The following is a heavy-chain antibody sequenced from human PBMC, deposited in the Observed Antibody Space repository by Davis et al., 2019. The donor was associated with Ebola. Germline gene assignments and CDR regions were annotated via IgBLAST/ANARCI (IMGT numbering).Heavy chain of an antibody. D-gene: IGHD3-10*01. CDR2: MNPNSGKT. CDR1: GYTFTSYD. V-gene: IGHV1-8*01. CDR3: ARLFGEFVYYGMDV. Sequence: AASVTVSCKASGYTFTSYDINWVRQATGQGLEWMGWMNPNSGKTVYAQKFQGRVTLTRNTSINTVYMELSSLRSEDTAVYYCARLFGEFVYYGMDVWGKGTTVTVSS. J-gene: IGHJ6*04.